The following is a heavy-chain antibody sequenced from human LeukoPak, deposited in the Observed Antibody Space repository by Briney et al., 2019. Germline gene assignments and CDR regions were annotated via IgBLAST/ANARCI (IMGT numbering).Heavy chain of an antibody. V-gene: IGHV4-38-2*02. Sequence: SETLSLTCTVSGYSLRSGYFWGWIRQPPGKGLEWIGSIDHSGSTYYNPSLKTRVTISVDTSNSQFSLKLSSVTAADTAVYFCARDVQYYYDGNNWFDPWGQGTLVTVSS. CDR1: GYSLRSGYF. CDR2: IDHSGST. J-gene: IGHJ5*02. CDR3: ARDVQYYYDGNNWFDP. D-gene: IGHD3-22*01.